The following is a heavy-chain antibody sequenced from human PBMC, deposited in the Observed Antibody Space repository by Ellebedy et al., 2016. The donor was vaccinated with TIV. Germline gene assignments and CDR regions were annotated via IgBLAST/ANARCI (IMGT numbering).Heavy chain of an antibody. D-gene: IGHD4-11*01. CDR1: GFTFSSYA. J-gene: IGHJ5*02. CDR2: ISGSGGST. Sequence: GGSLRLSXAASGFTFSSYAMSWVRQALGKGLKWVSAISGSGGSTYYADSVKVRFTISRDNSKNTLYLQTNSLRDEDTAVYYCAKGADDYSNFDNWFDPWGQGTLVTVSS. V-gene: IGHV3-23*01. CDR3: AKGADDYSNFDNWFDP.